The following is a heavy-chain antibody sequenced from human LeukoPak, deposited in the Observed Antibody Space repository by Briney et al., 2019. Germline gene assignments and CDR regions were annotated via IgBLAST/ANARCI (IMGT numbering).Heavy chain of an antibody. D-gene: IGHD3-10*01. CDR3: ARERITMVRGVIITSKDFDY. J-gene: IGHJ4*02. Sequence: PGGSLRLSCAASAFTVSSNCMSWVRQAPGKGLEWVSAISGGGGSTHYADSVKGRFTISRDNSKNTLYLQMNSLRAEDTAVYYCARERITMVRGVIITSKDFDYWGQGTLVTVSS. CDR2: ISGGGGST. CDR1: AFTVSSNC. V-gene: IGHV3-23*01.